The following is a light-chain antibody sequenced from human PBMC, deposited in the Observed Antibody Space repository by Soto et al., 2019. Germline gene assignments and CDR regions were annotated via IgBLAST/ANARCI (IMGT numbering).Light chain of an antibody. CDR2: EVT. J-gene: IGLJ1*01. CDR1: SSDVGRYNY. V-gene: IGLV2-14*01. Sequence: QSVLTQPASVSGSPGQSITISCTGTSSDVGRYNYVSWYQQYPGRAPKLIIYEVTNRPSGVSDRFSGSKSGNVASLTISGLQAADEADYYCGSYTSTYVRIFGTGTQLTVL. CDR3: GSYTSTYVRI.